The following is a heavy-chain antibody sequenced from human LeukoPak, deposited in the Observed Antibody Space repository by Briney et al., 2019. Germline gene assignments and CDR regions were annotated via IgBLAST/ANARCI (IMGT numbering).Heavy chain of an antibody. CDR1: GVSFISDG. J-gene: IGHJ4*02. CDR2: ISDDGRIK. CDR3: AKRPSDYGDYVSYFDY. Sequence: PGGSLRLSCAASGVSFISDGMHWVRQAPGRGLEWVGVISDDGRIKDYADSVKGRFNISRDNSKDTLYLQMNSLSAEDTAVYYCAKRPSDYGDYVSYFDYWGRGTLVTVSS. V-gene: IGHV3-30*18. D-gene: IGHD4-17*01.